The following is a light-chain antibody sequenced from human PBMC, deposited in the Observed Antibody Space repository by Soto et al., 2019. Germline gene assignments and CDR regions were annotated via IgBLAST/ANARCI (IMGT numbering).Light chain of an antibody. Sequence: QAVVTQEPSLTVSPGGPVTLTCGSNTGAVTGGHWPYWFQQKPGQAPTTLLFDTSSRHSWTPARFSGSLLGGTAALTLSGAQPEDEADYYCSLWNGYTWLFGGVTKLTVL. CDR3: SLWNGYTWL. V-gene: IGLV7-46*01. J-gene: IGLJ3*02. CDR1: TGAVTGGHW. CDR2: DTS.